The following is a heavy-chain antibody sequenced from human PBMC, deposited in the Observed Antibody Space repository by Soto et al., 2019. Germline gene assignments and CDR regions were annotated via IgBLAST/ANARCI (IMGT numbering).Heavy chain of an antibody. CDR2: IYSGGST. V-gene: IGHV3-53*01. J-gene: IGHJ3*02. Sequence: HPGGSLRLSCAASGFTVSSNYMSWVRQAPGKGLKWVSVIYSGGSTYYADSVKGRFTISRDNSKNTLYLQMNSLRAEDTAVYYCARDADFNAFDIWGQGTMVTVSS. CDR3: ARDADFNAFDI. CDR1: GFTVSSNY.